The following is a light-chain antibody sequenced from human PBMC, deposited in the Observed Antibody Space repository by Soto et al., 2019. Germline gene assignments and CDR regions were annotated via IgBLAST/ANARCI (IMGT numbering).Light chain of an antibody. CDR3: QQRSNWPPEIT. J-gene: IGKJ5*01. CDR1: QSVSSY. CDR2: DAS. Sequence: EIVLTQSPATLSLSPGERATLSCRASQSVSSYLAFYQQKPGQAPRLLIYDASNRATGIPARFSGSGSGTDFTLTISSLEPEDFAVYYCQQRSNWPPEITFGQGTRLEIK. V-gene: IGKV3-11*01.